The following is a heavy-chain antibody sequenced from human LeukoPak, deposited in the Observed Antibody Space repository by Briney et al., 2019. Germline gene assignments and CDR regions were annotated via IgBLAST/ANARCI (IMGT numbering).Heavy chain of an antibody. CDR3: ARGTSSSWEGQFVDY. CDR2: ISAYNGNT. V-gene: IGHV1-18*01. J-gene: IGHJ4*02. Sequence: ASVKVSCKASGYTFTSYGFSWVRQAPGQGLEWMGWISAYNGNTNYAQKLQGRVTLTTDTSTSTAYMELRSLISDDTAVYYCARGTSSSWEGQFVDYWGQGTLVTVSS. D-gene: IGHD6-13*01. CDR1: GYTFTSYG.